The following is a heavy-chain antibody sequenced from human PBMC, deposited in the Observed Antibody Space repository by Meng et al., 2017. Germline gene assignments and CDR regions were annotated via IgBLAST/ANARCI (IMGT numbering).Heavy chain of an antibody. CDR3: LDEAPRSDY. J-gene: IGHJ4*02. D-gene: IGHD1-1*01. CDR1: GFTVSSYA. CDR2: ISGDGSIT. Sequence: EVQLVGSGCGVVQSGGFRRLSCAASGFTVSSYAMSWVRQVPGKGLVWVSRISGDGSITNYADSVKGRFTISRDNAKNTLYLQMNSLRPEDTAVYYCLDEAPRSDYWGQGSLGHRLL. V-gene: IGHV3-74*02.